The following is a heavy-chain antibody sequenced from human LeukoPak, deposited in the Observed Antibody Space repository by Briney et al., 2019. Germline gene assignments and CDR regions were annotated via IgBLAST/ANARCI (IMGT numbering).Heavy chain of an antibody. J-gene: IGHJ4*02. CDR3: VRDLVYGTGDQRFDY. Sequence: GGALRLSCTASGFIFSSYWMHWVRQPPGKGLEWVSRMNSDGSSTNYADSVKGRLIISRDNAKNTLYLQMNGLRVEDTAVYYCVRDLVYGTGDQRFDYWGQGTLVTVSS. D-gene: IGHD7-27*01. V-gene: IGHV3-74*01. CDR1: GFIFSSYW. CDR2: MNSDGSST.